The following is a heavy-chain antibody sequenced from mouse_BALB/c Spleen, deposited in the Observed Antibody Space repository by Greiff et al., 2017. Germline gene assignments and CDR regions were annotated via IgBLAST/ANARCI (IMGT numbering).Heavy chain of an antibody. V-gene: IGHV3-8*02. CDR2: ISYSGST. D-gene: IGHD2-14*01. J-gene: IGHJ3*01. Sequence: EVQLQQSGPSLVKPSQTLSLTCSVTGDSITSCYWNWIRKFPGNKLEYMGYISYSGSTYYNPSLKSRISITRDTSKNQYYLQLNSVTTEDTATYYCARRGYDGTAFAYWGQGTLVTVSA. CDR1: GDSITSCY. CDR3: ARRGYDGTAFAY.